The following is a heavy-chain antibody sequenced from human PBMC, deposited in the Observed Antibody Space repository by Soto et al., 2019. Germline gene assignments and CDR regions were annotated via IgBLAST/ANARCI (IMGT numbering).Heavy chain of an antibody. D-gene: IGHD2-8*01. J-gene: IGHJ4*02. CDR1: GFTFGDYA. Sequence: GGSLRLFCTASGFTFGDYAMSWFRQAPGKGLEWVGFIRSKAYGGTTEYAASVKGRFTISRDDSKSIAYLQMNSLKTEDTAVYYCTRGVHCTNGVCYSYWGQGTLVTVSS. V-gene: IGHV3-49*03. CDR3: TRGVHCTNGVCYSY. CDR2: IRSKAYGGTT.